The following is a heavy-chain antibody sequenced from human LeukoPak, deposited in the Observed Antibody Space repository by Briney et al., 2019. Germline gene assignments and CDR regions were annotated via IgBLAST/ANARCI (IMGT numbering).Heavy chain of an antibody. V-gene: IGHV4-39*07. CDR3: VREGSYSRNTDAFDI. CDR2: LYYSGST. D-gene: IGHD6-13*01. Sequence: PSETLSLTGTVSGGSISTSTFNWAWIRQPPEKGLEWIANLYYSGSTNYNPSLKSRVTMSVDTSKNQFSLKLSYVTAADTAVYYCVREGSYSRNTDAFDIWGQGTMVTVSS. J-gene: IGHJ3*02. CDR1: GGSISTSTFN.